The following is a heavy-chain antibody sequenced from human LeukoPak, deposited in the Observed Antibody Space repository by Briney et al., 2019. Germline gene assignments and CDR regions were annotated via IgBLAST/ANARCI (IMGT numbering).Heavy chain of an antibody. J-gene: IGHJ1*01. V-gene: IGHV3-30*04. Sequence: GRSLRLSCAASGFTFSSYAMHWVRQAPGKGLEWVAVISYDGSNKYYADSVKGRFTISRDNSKNTLYLQMNSLRAEDTAVYYCARAGGAYGGNPGLGYSQHWGQGTLVTVSS. CDR3: ARAGGAYGGNPGLGYSQH. D-gene: IGHD4-23*01. CDR1: GFTFSSYA. CDR2: ISYDGSNK.